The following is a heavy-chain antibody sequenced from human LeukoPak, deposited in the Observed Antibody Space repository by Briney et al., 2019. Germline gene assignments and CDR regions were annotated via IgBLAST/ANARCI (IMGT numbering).Heavy chain of an antibody. V-gene: IGHV1-69*05. CDR3: ARSHRRYNWNYHAFDI. J-gene: IGHJ3*02. CDR1: GGTFSSYA. Sequence: ASVKVSCKASGGTFSSYAISWVRQAPGRGLEWMGGIIPIFGTANYAQKFQGRVTITTDESTSTAYMELSSLRSEDTAVYYCARSHRRYNWNYHAFDIWGQGTMVTVSS. CDR2: IIPIFGTA. D-gene: IGHD1-7*01.